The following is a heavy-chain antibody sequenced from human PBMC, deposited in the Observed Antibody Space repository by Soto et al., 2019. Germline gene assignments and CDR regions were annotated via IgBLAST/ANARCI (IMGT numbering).Heavy chain of an antibody. D-gene: IGHD5-12*01. Sequence: QVQLVQSGAEVKKPGASVKVSCKASGYTFTSYAMHWVRQAPGQRLEWMGWINAGNGNTKYSQKCQGRVTITRDTSASTAYMELSSLRSEDTAVYYCARWDIAPDWFDPWGQGTLVTVSS. J-gene: IGHJ5*02. CDR1: GYTFTSYA. CDR3: ARWDIAPDWFDP. CDR2: INAGNGNT. V-gene: IGHV1-3*01.